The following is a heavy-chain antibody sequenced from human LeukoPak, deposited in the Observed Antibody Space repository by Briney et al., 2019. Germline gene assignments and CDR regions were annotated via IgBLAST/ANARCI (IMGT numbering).Heavy chain of an antibody. CDR2: MNPNSGNT. CDR3: ARGLPNVANGGESYYYYYYMDV. Sequence: ASVKVSCKASGYTFTSYDINWVRQATGQGLEWMGWMNPNSGNTGYAQKFQGRVTITRNTSISTAYMELSSLRSEDTAVYYCARGLPNVANGGESYYYYYYMDVWGKGTTVTVSS. J-gene: IGHJ6*03. CDR1: GYTFTSYD. D-gene: IGHD2-8*01. V-gene: IGHV1-8*03.